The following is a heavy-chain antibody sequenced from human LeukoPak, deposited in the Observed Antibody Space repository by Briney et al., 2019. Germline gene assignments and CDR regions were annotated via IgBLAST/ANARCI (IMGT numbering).Heavy chain of an antibody. V-gene: IGHV3-23*01. CDR2: ISGSGGST. D-gene: IGHD3-10*01. CDR3: AKGLLGATSGRSF. J-gene: IGHJ4*02. Sequence: GGSLRLSCAASGFTFSSYAMNWVRQPPGKVLEWVSAISGSGGSTYYADSVKGRFTISRDNSKNTLYLQMNSLRAEDTAVYYCAKGLLGATSGRSFWGQGTLVTVSS. CDR1: GFTFSSYA.